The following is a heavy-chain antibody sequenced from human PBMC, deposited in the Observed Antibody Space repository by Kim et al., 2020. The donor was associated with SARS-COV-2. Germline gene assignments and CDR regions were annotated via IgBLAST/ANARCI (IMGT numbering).Heavy chain of an antibody. D-gene: IGHD6-19*01. Sequence: GGSLRLSCAASGFTFSSYGMHWVRQAPGKGLEWVALISFGGSNKYYADSVKGRFTISRDNSKNTLYLQMNSLRAEDTAMYYCASERSRSVAVAGTVDYWGQGTLVTVSS. CDR3: ASERSRSVAVAGTVDY. CDR2: ISFGGSNK. J-gene: IGHJ4*02. V-gene: IGHV3-33*05. CDR1: GFTFSSYG.